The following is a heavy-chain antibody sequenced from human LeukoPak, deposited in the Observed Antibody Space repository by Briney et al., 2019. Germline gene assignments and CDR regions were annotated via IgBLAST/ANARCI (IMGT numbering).Heavy chain of an antibody. CDR1: GGSISSYY. Sequence: SETLSLTCTVSGGSISSYYWSWIRQPPGKGLEWLGYIYYSGSNNYNPSLKSRVTISVDTSKIQFPLKLSSVTAADTAVYYCARDRGIARLAFDIWGQGTMVTVSS. J-gene: IGHJ3*02. CDR2: IYYSGSN. V-gene: IGHV4-59*01. D-gene: IGHD3-10*01. CDR3: ARDRGIARLAFDI.